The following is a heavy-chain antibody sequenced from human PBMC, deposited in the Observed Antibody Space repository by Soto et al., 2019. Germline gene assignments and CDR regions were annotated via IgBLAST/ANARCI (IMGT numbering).Heavy chain of an antibody. V-gene: IGHV4-59*01. CDR1: GGSISSYY. CDR3: ARYDYIWGSYRYTGETVNDAFDI. CDR2: IYYSGST. J-gene: IGHJ3*02. D-gene: IGHD3-16*02. Sequence: SETLSLTCTVSGGSISSYYWGWIRQPPGKGLEWNGYIYYSGSTNYNPSLKSRVTISVDTSKNQFSLKLSSVTAADTAVYYCARYDYIWGSYRYTGETVNDAFDIWGQGTMATVSS.